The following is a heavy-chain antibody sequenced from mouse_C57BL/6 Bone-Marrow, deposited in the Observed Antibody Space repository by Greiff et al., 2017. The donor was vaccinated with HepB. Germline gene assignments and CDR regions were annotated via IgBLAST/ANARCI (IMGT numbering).Heavy chain of an antibody. Sequence: EVKLQQSGAELVRPGASVKLSCTASGFNIKDDYMHWVKQRPEQGLEWIGWIDPENGDTEYASKFQGKATITADTSSNTAYLQLSSLTSEDTAVYYCTTGYGSNWYFDVWGTGTTVTVSS. CDR3: TTGYGSNWYFDV. CDR1: GFNIKDDY. V-gene: IGHV14-4*01. CDR2: IDPENGDT. D-gene: IGHD1-1*01. J-gene: IGHJ1*03.